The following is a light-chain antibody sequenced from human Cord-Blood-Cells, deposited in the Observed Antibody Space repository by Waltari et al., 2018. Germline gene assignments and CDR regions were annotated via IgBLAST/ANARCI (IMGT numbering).Light chain of an antibody. CDR2: GAS. CDR1: QSVSIN. CDR3: QQYNNWPPYT. J-gene: IGKJ2*01. V-gene: IGKV3-15*01. Sequence: EIVMTQSPATLSVSPGERATLSCRASQSVSINLAWYQQKPGQAPRLLSYGASTRATGIPARFSGSWSGTEFTLTISSLQSEDFAVDYCQQYNNWPPYTFGQGTKLEIK.